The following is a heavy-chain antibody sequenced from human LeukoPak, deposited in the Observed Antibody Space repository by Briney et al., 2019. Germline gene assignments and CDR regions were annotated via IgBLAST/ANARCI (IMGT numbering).Heavy chain of an antibody. Sequence: PGGSLRLSCAASGFTFSDYYMSWIRQAPGKGLEWVSYISSSGSTIYYADSVKGRFTISRDNAKNSLYLQMKSLRAEDTAVYYCARDHYYDFWSGYDYWGQGTLVTVSS. CDR1: GFTFSDYY. V-gene: IGHV3-11*04. J-gene: IGHJ4*02. CDR3: ARDHYYDFWSGYDY. D-gene: IGHD3-3*01. CDR2: ISSSGSTI.